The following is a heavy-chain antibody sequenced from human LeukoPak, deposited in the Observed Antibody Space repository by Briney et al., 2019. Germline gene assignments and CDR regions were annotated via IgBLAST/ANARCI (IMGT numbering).Heavy chain of an antibody. D-gene: IGHD4-17*01. J-gene: IGHJ4*02. CDR2: IYYSGST. V-gene: IGHV4-61*08. CDR1: GGSISSGDYY. Sequence: PSQTLSLTCTVSGGSISSGDYYWSWIRQPPGKGLEWIGYIYYSGSTNYNPSLKSRVTISVDTSKNQFSLKLSSVTAADTAVYYCARFNDYGDYLFDYWGQGTLVTVSS. CDR3: ARFNDYGDYLFDY.